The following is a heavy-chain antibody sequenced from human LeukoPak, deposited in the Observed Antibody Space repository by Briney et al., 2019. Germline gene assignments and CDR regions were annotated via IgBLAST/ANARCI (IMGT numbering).Heavy chain of an antibody. CDR3: ASAIQGN. CDR1: GFTFSSYG. CDR2: IRYDGINK. J-gene: IGHJ4*02. V-gene: IGHV3-30*02. Sequence: PGGPLRLSCAASGFTFSSYGIHWVRQAPGKGLEWVAFIRYDGINKYYADSVKGRFTISRDNSKNTLYLQMNSLRAEDTAVYYCASAIQGNWGQGTLVTVSS.